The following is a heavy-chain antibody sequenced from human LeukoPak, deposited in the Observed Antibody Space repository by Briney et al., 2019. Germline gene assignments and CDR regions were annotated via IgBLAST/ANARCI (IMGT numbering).Heavy chain of an antibody. CDR3: AATPYYYDSTPSGADFDY. V-gene: IGHV1-58*02. CDR1: GFTFTSSA. CDR2: IVVGSGNT. J-gene: IGHJ4*02. D-gene: IGHD3-22*01. Sequence: SVKVSCKASGFTFTSSAMQWVRQARGQRLEWIGWIVVGSGNTNCAQKFQERVTITRDMSTSTAYMELSSLRSEDTAVYYCAATPYYYDSTPSGADFDYWGQGALVTVSS.